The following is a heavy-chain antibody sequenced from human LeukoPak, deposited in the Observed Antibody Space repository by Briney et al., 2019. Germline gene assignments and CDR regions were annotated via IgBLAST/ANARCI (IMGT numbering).Heavy chain of an antibody. CDR1: GGSFSGYY. Sequence: SETLSLTCAVCGGSFSGYYWSWIRQPPGKGLEWIGEINHSGSTNYNPSLKSRVTISVDTSKNQFSLKLSSVTAADTAVYYCARVARYYYYGMDVWGQGTTVTVSS. CDR3: ARVARYYYYGMDV. V-gene: IGHV4-34*01. J-gene: IGHJ6*02. CDR2: INHSGST.